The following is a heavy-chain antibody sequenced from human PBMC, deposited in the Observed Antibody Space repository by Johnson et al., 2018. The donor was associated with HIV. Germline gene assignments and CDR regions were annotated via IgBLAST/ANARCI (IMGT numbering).Heavy chain of an antibody. CDR1: GFTFSSYA. J-gene: IGHJ3*02. V-gene: IGHV3-30*04. CDR2: ISYAGSKK. D-gene: IGHD1-20*01. Sequence: QMLLVESGGGVVQPGRSLRLSCAASGFTFSSYAMHWVRQAPGKGLEWVAVISYAGSKKYYADSVKGRFTISRDNSKNTLYLQMNSLRAEDTAVYYCARNLMRYNLNADAFDIWGQGTMVTVSS. CDR3: ARNLMRYNLNADAFDI.